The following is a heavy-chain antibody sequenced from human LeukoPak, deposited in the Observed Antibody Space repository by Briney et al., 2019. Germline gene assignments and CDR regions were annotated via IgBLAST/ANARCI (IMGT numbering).Heavy chain of an antibody. CDR2: ISGSGGST. CDR1: GFTFSSYA. V-gene: IGHV3-23*01. J-gene: IGHJ6*03. CDR3: AKVAVAAYQDYYYYMDV. D-gene: IGHD6-19*01. Sequence: GGSLRLSCATSGFTFSSYAMSWVRQAPGKGLEWVSAISGSGGSTYYADSVKGRFTISRDNSKNTLYLQMNSLRAEDTAVYYCAKVAVAAYQDYYYYMDVWGKGTTVTVSS.